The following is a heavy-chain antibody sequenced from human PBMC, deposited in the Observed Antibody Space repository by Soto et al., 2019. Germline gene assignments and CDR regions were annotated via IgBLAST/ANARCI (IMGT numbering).Heavy chain of an antibody. D-gene: IGHD4-17*01. CDR3: ARDYGDYVFDY. CDR1: GGSISSSTNY. J-gene: IGHJ4*02. Sequence: QLQLQESGPGLVKPSETLSLTCTVSGGSISSSTNYWGWIRQPPGKGLEWIGNIYYSGSTYYKPSLKTRVTISVDTSKNQFSLKLSSVTAADTAVYYCARDYGDYVFDYWGQGTLVTVSS. V-gene: IGHV4-39*02. CDR2: IYYSGST.